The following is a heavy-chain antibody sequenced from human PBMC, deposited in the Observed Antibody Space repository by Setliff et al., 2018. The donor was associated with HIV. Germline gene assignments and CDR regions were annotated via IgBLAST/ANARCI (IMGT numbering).Heavy chain of an antibody. J-gene: IGHJ4*02. V-gene: IGHV4-59*11. Sequence: PSETLSLTCTVSGGSISIHYWSWIRLPPGKGLEWIGTTYYDGSTIYNPSLNSRVTMSVDTSKNQFSLTLRSLTAADTAVYYCARLGSHCKNAFCPPYWGQGTLVT. CDR1: GGSISIHY. CDR2: TYYDGST. CDR3: ARLGSHCKNAFCPPY. D-gene: IGHD2-15*01.